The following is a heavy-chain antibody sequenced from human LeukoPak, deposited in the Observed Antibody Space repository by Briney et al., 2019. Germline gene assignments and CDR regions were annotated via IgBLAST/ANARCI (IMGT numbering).Heavy chain of an antibody. CDR3: ARDGQPRNYYYGMDV. J-gene: IGHJ6*02. CDR2: IWYDGSNK. V-gene: IGHV3-33*01. Sequence: GGSLRLSCAASGFTFSSYGMHWVRQAPGKGLEWVAVIWYDGSNKYYADSVKGRFTISRDNSKNTLYLQMNSLRAEDTAVYYCARDGQPRNYYYGMDVWGQGTTVTVS. D-gene: IGHD1-14*01. CDR1: GFTFSSYG.